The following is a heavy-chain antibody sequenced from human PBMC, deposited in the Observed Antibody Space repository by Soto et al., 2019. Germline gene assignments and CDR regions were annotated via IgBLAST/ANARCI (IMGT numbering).Heavy chain of an antibody. Sequence: SETLSLTCTVSGGSISSGGYYWSWIRQHPGKGLEWIGYIYYSGSTYYNPSLKGRVTISVDTSKNQFSLKLSSVTAADTAVYYWGRSGNSYGPNPFLYGGQETLVTFPS. J-gene: IGHJ4*02. CDR1: GGSISSGGYY. CDR2: IYYSGST. CDR3: GRSGNSYGPNPFLY. D-gene: IGHD5-18*01. V-gene: IGHV4-31*03.